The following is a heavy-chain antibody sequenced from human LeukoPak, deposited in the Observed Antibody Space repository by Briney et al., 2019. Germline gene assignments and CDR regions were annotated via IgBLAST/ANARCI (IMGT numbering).Heavy chain of an antibody. Sequence: GGSLRLSCAASGFTFSSYAMSWVRQAPGKGLEWVSAISGSGGSTYYADSVKGRFTISRDNSKNTLYLQMNSLRAEDTAVYYCAKNLRYFDWLSQNAFDYWGQGTLVTVSS. J-gene: IGHJ4*02. V-gene: IGHV3-23*01. CDR1: GFTFSSYA. D-gene: IGHD3-9*01. CDR2: ISGSGGST. CDR3: AKNLRYFDWLSQNAFDY.